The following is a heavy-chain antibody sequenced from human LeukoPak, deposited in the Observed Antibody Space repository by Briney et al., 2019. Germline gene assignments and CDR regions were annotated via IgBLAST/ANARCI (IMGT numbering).Heavy chain of an antibody. CDR3: ARGSILTGYYY. D-gene: IGHD3-9*01. J-gene: IGHJ4*02. V-gene: IGHV4-30-4*01. Sequence: PSETLSLTCTVSGGSISSGDYYWSWIRQPPGKGLEWIGYIYYSGSTYYNPSLKSRVTISVDTSKNQFSLKLSSVTAADTAVYYCARGSILTGYYYWGQGTLVTVSS. CDR2: IYYSGST. CDR1: GGSISSGDYY.